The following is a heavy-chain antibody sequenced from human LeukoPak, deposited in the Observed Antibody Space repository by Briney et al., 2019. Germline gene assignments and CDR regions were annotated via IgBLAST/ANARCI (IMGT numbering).Heavy chain of an antibody. D-gene: IGHD3-10*01. CDR2: IYYSGST. J-gene: IGHJ4*02. Sequence: PSETLSLTCTVSGGSISSYYWSWIRQPPGKGLEWIGYIYYSGSTNYNPSLKSRVTISVDTSKNQFSLKLSSVTAADTAVYYCARDRRVRGVIGHFDYWGQGTLVTVSS. CDR3: ARDRRVRGVIGHFDY. CDR1: GGSISSYY. V-gene: IGHV4-59*01.